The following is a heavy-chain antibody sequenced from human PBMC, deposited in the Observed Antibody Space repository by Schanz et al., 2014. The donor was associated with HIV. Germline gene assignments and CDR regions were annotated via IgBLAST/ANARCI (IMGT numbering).Heavy chain of an antibody. D-gene: IGHD5-12*01. CDR2: ISAYNGNT. Sequence: QMQLVQSGPEVKKPGTSVKVSCKASGFSFTRSAVQWVRQARGQRLEWIGWISAYNGNTNYAQKLQGRVTMTTDTSTSTAYMDLRSLRSDDTAVYYCARGAAEMATMTPWRYWGQGTLVTVTS. J-gene: IGHJ4*02. CDR3: ARGAAEMATMTPWRY. V-gene: IGHV1-58*01. CDR1: GFSFTRSA.